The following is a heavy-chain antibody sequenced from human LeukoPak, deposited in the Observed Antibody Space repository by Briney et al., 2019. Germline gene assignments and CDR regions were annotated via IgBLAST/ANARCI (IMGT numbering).Heavy chain of an antibody. CDR3: ARDQYGGYDSSGYFDY. Sequence: GASVKVSRKASGGTFSSYAISWVRQAPGQGLEWMGGIIPIFGTANYAQKFQGRVTITADESTSTAYMELSSLRSEDTAVYYCARDQYGGYDSSGYFDYWGQGTLVTVSS. CDR2: IIPIFGTA. D-gene: IGHD3-22*01. J-gene: IGHJ4*02. V-gene: IGHV1-69*13. CDR1: GGTFSSYA.